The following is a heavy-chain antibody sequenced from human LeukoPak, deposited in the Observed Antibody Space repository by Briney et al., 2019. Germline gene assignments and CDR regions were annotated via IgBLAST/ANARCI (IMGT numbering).Heavy chain of an antibody. V-gene: IGHV1-2*04. CDR2: INPNSGGT. CDR3: ARDRGSGWAAGY. D-gene: IGHD6-19*01. Sequence: ASVKVSCKTSGGTFSRFAISWVRQAPGQGLEWMGWINPNSGGTNYAQKFQGWVTMTRDTSISTAYMELSRLRSDDTAVYYCARDRGSGWAAGYWGQGTLVTVSS. CDR1: GGTFSRFA. J-gene: IGHJ4*02.